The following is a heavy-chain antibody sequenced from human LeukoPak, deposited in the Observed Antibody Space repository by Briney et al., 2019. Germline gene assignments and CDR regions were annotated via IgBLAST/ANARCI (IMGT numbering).Heavy chain of an antibody. CDR2: IYYSGST. J-gene: IGHJ5*02. CDR1: GGSTSSSSYY. CDR3: ARRPRAGWFDP. V-gene: IGHV4-39*01. Sequence: PSETLSLTCTVSGGSTSSSSYYWGWIRQPPGKGLEWIGSIYYSGSTYYNPSLKSRVTISVDTSKNQFSLKLRSVTAADTAVYYGARRPRAGWFDPWGQGTLVTVSS.